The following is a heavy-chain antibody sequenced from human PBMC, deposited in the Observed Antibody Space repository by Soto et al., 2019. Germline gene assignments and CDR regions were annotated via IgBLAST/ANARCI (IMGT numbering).Heavy chain of an antibody. CDR1: GYHFDDYW. D-gene: IGHD3-3*01. J-gene: IGHJ4*02. V-gene: IGHV5-51*01. CDR2: IYPSDSDT. CDR3: ARGGVSTRTFDY. Sequence: LGQCLEISCKGRGYHFDDYWIAWVRQMPGKGLELMGIIYPSDSDTRYRPSFQGQVTISADKSISSAYLQWSSLRASDTAMYYCARGGVSTRTFDYWGQGTPVTVSS.